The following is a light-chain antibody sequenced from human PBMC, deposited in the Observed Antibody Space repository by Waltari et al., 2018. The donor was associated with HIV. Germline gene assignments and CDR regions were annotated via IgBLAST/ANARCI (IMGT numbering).Light chain of an antibody. V-gene: IGKV3-15*01. Sequence: EIVLTQSPATLSLSPGERATLSCGASQSVSNNYLAWYQQKPGLAPRLLIYDASTRAPGFPARFSASWSGTEFTLTISSLQSEDFAVYYCQQYHNWPLTFGGGTKVEIK. CDR3: QQYHNWPLT. J-gene: IGKJ4*01. CDR2: DAS. CDR1: QSVSNN.